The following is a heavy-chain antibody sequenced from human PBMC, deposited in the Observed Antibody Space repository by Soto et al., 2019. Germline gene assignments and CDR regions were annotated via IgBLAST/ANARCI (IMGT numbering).Heavy chain of an antibody. CDR3: ARDQQFRNWFDS. CDR2: INAGNGNT. J-gene: IGHJ5*01. CDR1: GYTFSRYA. D-gene: IGHD6-13*01. Sequence: VASVKVSCKASGYTFSRYAIHWVRQAPGQRLEWMGWINAGNGNTKYSQKFEGRVTLTTDTSANTVYMELSSLRFEDTALYYCARDQQFRNWFDSWGQGTLVTAPQ. V-gene: IGHV1-3*01.